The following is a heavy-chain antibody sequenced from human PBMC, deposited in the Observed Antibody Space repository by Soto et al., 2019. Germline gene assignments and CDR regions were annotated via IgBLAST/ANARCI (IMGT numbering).Heavy chain of an antibody. CDR2: IWYDGSNK. J-gene: IGHJ3*02. CDR1: GFTFSSYG. CDR3: ARDSLRGYGEDDI. D-gene: IGHD5-18*01. Sequence: QVQLVESGGGVVQPGRSLRLSCAASGFTFSSYGMHWVRQAPGKGLEWVAVIWYDGSNKYYADSVKGRFTISRDNSKNPLYLQMNRLRAEDTAVYYWARDSLRGYGEDDIWGQGTMVPVSS. V-gene: IGHV3-33*01.